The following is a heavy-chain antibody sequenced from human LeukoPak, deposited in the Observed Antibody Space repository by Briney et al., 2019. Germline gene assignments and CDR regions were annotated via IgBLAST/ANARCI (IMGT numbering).Heavy chain of an antibody. V-gene: IGHV4-4*02. J-gene: IGHJ6*04. CDR1: GGSISSSNW. CDR2: IYHSGST. D-gene: IGHD3-9*01. CDR3: ARHHKLRYFDWLRGALDV. Sequence: KPSETLSLTCAVSGGSISSSNWWSWVRQPPGKGLEWIGEIYHSGSTNYNPSLKSRVTISVDTSKNQFSLKLSSVTAADTAVYYCARHHKLRYFDWLRGALDVWGKGTTVTISS.